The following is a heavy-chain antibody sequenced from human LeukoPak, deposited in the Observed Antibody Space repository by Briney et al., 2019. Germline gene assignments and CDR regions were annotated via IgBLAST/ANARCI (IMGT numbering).Heavy chain of an antibody. CDR2: ISVYNGNT. V-gene: IGHV1-18*04. J-gene: IGHJ5*02. Sequence: GASVKVSCKASGYTFTGYYIHWVRQAPGQGLEWMGWISVYNGNTYYAQKLQGRVSMTTDTSTSTAYMELRSLRSDDTAVYYCARDDYGDSKGRFDPWGQGTLVTVSS. D-gene: IGHD4-17*01. CDR1: GYTFTGYY. CDR3: ARDDYGDSKGRFDP.